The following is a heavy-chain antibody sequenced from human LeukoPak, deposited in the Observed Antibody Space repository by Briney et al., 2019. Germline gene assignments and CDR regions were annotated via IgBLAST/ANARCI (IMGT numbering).Heavy chain of an antibody. CDR3: AREVGYCSGGSCYSGSWFDP. CDR1: GFTFSRSW. V-gene: IGHV3-7*01. J-gene: IGHJ5*02. CDR2: INEDGSEI. Sequence: GGSLRLSCAASGFTFSRSWMTWVRQAPGKGLEWVASINEDGSEIHYVDSVKGRFTISRDNAKDSLYLQMNSLTAEDTAMYYCAREVGYCSGGSCYSGSWFDPWGQGTLVTVSS. D-gene: IGHD2-15*01.